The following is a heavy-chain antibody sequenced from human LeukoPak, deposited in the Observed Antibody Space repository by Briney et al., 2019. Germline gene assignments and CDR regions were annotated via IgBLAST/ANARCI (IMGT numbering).Heavy chain of an antibody. CDR2: IYTSGST. J-gene: IGHJ4*02. V-gene: IGHV4-4*07. CDR1: GGSISSYY. Sequence: PSETLSLTCTVSGGSISSYYWSWIRQPAGKGLEWIGRIYTSGSTNYNPSLKSRVTMSVDTSKNQFSLKLSSVTAADTAVYYCARGNPPRVSFRYYYDSSGPIDYWGQGTLVTVSS. CDR3: ARGNPPRVSFRYYYDSSGPIDY. D-gene: IGHD3-22*01.